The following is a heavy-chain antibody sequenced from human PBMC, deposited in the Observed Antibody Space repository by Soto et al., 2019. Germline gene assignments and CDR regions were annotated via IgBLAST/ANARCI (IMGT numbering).Heavy chain of an antibody. CDR3: ARDCSSTSCYASLQH. Sequence: QVQLVQSGAEVKKPGASVKVSCKASGYTFTSYGISWVRQAPGQGLEWMGWISAYNGNTNYAQKLQGRVTMTTDTSTSTAYMELRSLRSDDKAVYYCARDCSSTSCYASLQHWGQGTLVTVSS. V-gene: IGHV1-18*01. CDR1: GYTFTSYG. J-gene: IGHJ1*01. CDR2: ISAYNGNT. D-gene: IGHD2-2*01.